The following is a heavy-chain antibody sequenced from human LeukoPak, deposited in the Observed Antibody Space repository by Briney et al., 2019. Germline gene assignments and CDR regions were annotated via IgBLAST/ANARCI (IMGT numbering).Heavy chain of an antibody. V-gene: IGHV1-69*13. J-gene: IGHJ5*02. D-gene: IGHD3-3*01. CDR2: IIPIFGTA. CDR1: GGTFSSYA. Sequence: ASVKVSCKASGGTFSSYAISWVRQAPGQGLEWMGGIIPIFGTANYAQKFQGRVTITADESTSTAYMELSSLRSEDTAVYYCARDGALGVGFWSGYNWFDPWGQGTLVTVSS. CDR3: ARDGALGVGFWSGYNWFDP.